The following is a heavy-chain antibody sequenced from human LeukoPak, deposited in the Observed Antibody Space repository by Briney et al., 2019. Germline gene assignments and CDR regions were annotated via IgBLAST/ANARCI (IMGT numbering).Heavy chain of an antibody. CDR3: ATAGNYRFDY. Sequence: GGSLRLSCAGSGFTFSNTWMHWVRQAPGEGLVWVSRIDSDRSTINYADSVKGRFTISRDNAGNTLYLQMNSLRVEDTALYFCATAGNYRFDYWGQGTLVTVSS. V-gene: IGHV3-74*01. CDR1: GFTFSNTW. CDR2: IDSDRSTI. D-gene: IGHD1-7*01. J-gene: IGHJ4*02.